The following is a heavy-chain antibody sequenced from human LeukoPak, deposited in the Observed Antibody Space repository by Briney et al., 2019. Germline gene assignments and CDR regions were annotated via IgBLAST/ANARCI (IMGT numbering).Heavy chain of an antibody. CDR2: MNPNSGNT. J-gene: IGHJ4*02. D-gene: IGHD2-15*01. CDR1: GYTFTSYD. Sequence: ASVKVSCKASGYTFTSYDINWVRQATGQGLEWMGWMNPNSGNTGYAQKFQGRVTMTRNTSISTAYMELSSLRSEDTAMYYCARVKGYCSGGSCYSFDYWGQGTLVTVSS. V-gene: IGHV1-8*01. CDR3: ARVKGYCSGGSCYSFDY.